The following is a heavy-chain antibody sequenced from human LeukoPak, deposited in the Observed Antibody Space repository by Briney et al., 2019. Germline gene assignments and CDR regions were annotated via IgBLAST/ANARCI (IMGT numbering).Heavy chain of an antibody. CDR3: AREFGYSGSYFDY. D-gene: IGHD1-26*01. CDR2: ISYDGSNK. V-gene: IGHV3-30-3*01. CDR1: GFTFSSYA. J-gene: IGHJ4*02. Sequence: GGSLRLSCAASGFTFSSYAMHWVRQAPGEGLEWVAVISYDGSNKYYADSVKGRFTISRDNSKNTLYLQMNGLRAEDTAVYYCAREFGYSGSYFDYWGQGTLVTVSS.